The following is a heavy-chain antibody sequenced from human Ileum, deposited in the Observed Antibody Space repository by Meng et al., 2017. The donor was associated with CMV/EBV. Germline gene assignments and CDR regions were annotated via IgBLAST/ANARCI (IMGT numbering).Heavy chain of an antibody. J-gene: IGHJ4*02. CDR2: LCWHGVSA. D-gene: IGHD3-10*01. CDR1: GFNFHHAA. CDR3: ARNRSNYLAS. V-gene: IGHV3-20*04. Sequence: LSCVASGFNFHHAAISWVRQVSWKGLDCVSGLCWHGVSAGYADSVKGRFIISRDNAKNSLYLQMHSLSAADTALYYCARNRSNYLASWGRGTLVTVSS.